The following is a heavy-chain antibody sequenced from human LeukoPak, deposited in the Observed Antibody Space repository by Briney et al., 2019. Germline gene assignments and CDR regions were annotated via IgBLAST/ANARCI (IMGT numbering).Heavy chain of an antibody. Sequence: GESLKISCKCSGYSFTSYWIGWVRQMPGKGLEWLGIIYPDDSRTRYSPSFQGQVTMSVDKSISTAYLQWSSLKASDTAMYYCARPSYGASDYWGQGTLVTVSS. V-gene: IGHV5-51*01. J-gene: IGHJ4*02. D-gene: IGHD4/OR15-4a*01. CDR2: IYPDDSRT. CDR3: ARPSYGASDY. CDR1: GYSFTSYW.